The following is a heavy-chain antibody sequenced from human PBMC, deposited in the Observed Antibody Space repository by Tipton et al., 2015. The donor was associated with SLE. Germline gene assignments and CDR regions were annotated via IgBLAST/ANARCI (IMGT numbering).Heavy chain of an antibody. CDR1: GFVFGESG. V-gene: IGHV3-33*06. Sequence: SLRLSCTTSGFVFGESGMSWFRQSPGKGLEWVAVIWFDGSNQYSADSVKGRFIISRDNSKNTLYLQMNSLRAEDTAVYYCAKDAFYASGWLDLWGQGTLVTVSS. D-gene: IGHD2/OR15-2a*01. CDR2: IWFDGSNQ. CDR3: AKDAFYASGWLDL. J-gene: IGHJ5*02.